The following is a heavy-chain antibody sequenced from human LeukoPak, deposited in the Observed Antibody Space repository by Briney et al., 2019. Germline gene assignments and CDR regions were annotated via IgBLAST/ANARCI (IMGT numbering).Heavy chain of an antibody. V-gene: IGHV4-34*01. Sequence: SETLSLTCAVYGGSFSGYYWSWIRQPPGKGLEWIGEINHSGSTNYNPSLKSRVTISVDTSKNQFSLKLSSVTAADTAVYYCASSSGTYYYGSSGYTLDYWGQGTLVTVSS. D-gene: IGHD3-22*01. J-gene: IGHJ4*02. CDR1: GGSFSGYY. CDR3: ASSSGTYYYGSSGYTLDY. CDR2: INHSGST.